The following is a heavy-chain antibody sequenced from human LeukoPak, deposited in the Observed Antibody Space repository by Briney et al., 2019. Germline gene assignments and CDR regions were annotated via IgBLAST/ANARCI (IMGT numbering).Heavy chain of an antibody. D-gene: IGHD5-18*01. CDR2: IYHSGTT. CDR3: ATDRRLIQGGFDC. V-gene: IGHV4-31*03. CDR1: DASISSAGYY. Sequence: SETLSLTCTVSDASISSAGYYWTWIRQHPGKGLEWIGAIYHSGTTYYTPSLKSRVSMSVDTSKNEFSLKLTSVTAADTAMYYCATDRRLIQGGFDCWGQGTLVTVSS. J-gene: IGHJ4*02.